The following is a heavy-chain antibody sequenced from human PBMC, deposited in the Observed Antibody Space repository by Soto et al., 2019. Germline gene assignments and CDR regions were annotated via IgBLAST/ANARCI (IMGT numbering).Heavy chain of an antibody. V-gene: IGHV1-18*01. D-gene: IGHD1-26*01. J-gene: IGHJ6*02. CDR2: ISAYNGNT. CDR1: GYTFTSYG. CDR3: ARGGFRVWEDYGMDV. Sequence: ASVKVSCKASGYTFTSYGISWLRQSAGQGLEWMGWISAYNGNTNYAQKLQGRVTMTTDTSTSTAYMELRSLRSDDTAVYYCARGGFRVWEDYGMDVWGQGTTVTVSS.